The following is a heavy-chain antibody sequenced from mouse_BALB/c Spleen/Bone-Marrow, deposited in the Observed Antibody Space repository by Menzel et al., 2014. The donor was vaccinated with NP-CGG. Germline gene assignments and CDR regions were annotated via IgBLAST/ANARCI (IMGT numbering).Heavy chain of an antibody. CDR3: ASPRQRGLPYYIDY. Sequence: VQLKESGPELVKPGASVKMSCKASGYTFTSYVMHWVKQKPGQGLEWIGYINPYNDGTKNNEKFKGKATLTSDKSSSTANMELSSQTAEDSAVYYCASPRQRGLPYYIDYWGQGTTLTVSS. V-gene: IGHV1-14*01. CDR1: GYTFTSYV. J-gene: IGHJ2*01. D-gene: IGHD3-2*01. CDR2: INPYNDGT.